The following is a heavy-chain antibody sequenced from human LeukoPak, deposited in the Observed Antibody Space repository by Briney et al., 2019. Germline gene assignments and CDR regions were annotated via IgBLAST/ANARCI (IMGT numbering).Heavy chain of an antibody. V-gene: IGHV3-15*01. J-gene: IGHJ4*02. CDR3: TTVSYSNYGFDY. CDR2: IKRKTDGATT. CDR1: GFTFSNAR. D-gene: IGHD4-11*01. Sequence: PGGSLRLSCAASGFTFSNARMSWVRQAPGKGLEWVGRIKRKTDGATTDYGAPVKGRFTISRDDSKNTLYLQMNSLKTEDTAVYYCTTVSYSNYGFDYWGQGTLVTVSS.